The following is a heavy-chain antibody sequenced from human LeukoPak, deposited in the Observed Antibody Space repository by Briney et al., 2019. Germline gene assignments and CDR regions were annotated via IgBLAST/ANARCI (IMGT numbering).Heavy chain of an antibody. Sequence: GGSLRLSCVMSGFTFSNYAMNWARQAPGKGLEWISDISTDSGSTYHIESVRGRFTISRDNSKSTLYLQMNSLRADDTAVYYCASGLYGGLFDNWGQGTLVTVSS. V-gene: IGHV3-23*01. J-gene: IGHJ4*02. CDR2: ISTDSGST. D-gene: IGHD5-12*01. CDR3: ASGLYGGLFDN. CDR1: GFTFSNYA.